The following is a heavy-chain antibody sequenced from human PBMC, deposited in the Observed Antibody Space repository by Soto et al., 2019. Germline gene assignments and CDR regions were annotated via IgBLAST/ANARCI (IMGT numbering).Heavy chain of an antibody. CDR2: ISDSGGST. CDR3: AKGTYYYGSAPYYFDY. Sequence: EVQLLASGGGLVQPGGSLRLSCAASGFTFSSYAMSWVRQAPGKGLEWVSGISDSGGSTYYADSVKGRFTISRDNSKNTLYLQMNSLRAEDTAVYYCAKGTYYYGSAPYYFDYWGQGTLVTVSS. J-gene: IGHJ4*02. V-gene: IGHV3-23*01. CDR1: GFTFSSYA. D-gene: IGHD3-10*01.